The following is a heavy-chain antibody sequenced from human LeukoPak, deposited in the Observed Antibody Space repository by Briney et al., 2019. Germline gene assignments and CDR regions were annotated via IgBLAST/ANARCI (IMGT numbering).Heavy chain of an antibody. CDR1: GFTFSSYS. Sequence: PGGSLRLSCAASGFTFSSYSMNWVRQAPGKGLEWVSSISSSSSYIYYADSVKGRFTISRDNAKNSLYLQMNSLRAEDTAVYYCARVTRDGYNSLFDYWGQGTLVTVPS. J-gene: IGHJ4*02. CDR3: ARVTRDGYNSLFDY. V-gene: IGHV3-21*01. D-gene: IGHD5-24*01. CDR2: ISSSSSYI.